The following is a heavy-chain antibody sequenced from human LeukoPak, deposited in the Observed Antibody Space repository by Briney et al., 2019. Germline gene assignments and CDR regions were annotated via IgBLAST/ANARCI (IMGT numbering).Heavy chain of an antibody. CDR3: AHDPPGVTTGS. V-gene: IGHV3-74*01. CDR2: IASDGSST. CDR1: GFTFSSYW. J-gene: IGHJ4*02. D-gene: IGHD4-17*01. Sequence: GGSLRLSGAASGFTFSSYWMNLVRQAPGKGLVCVSRIASDGSSTTYVDSVTGRFSISRDNAKNTLYLQINSLSAEDTAVYYCAHDPPGVTTGSWGQGTLVTVSS.